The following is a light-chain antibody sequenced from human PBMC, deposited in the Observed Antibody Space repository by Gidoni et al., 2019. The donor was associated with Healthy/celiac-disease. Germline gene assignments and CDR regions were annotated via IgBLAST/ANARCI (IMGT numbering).Light chain of an antibody. CDR3: QQSYSTLIFT. V-gene: IGKV1-39*01. J-gene: IGKJ3*01. Sequence: IQMTQSPSSLSASVGERVTLTCRASQSISSYLNWYQQKPGKAPKLLIYAASSLQSGVPSRFSGSGSGTDFTLTISSLQPEDFAIYYCQQSYSTLIFTFGPGTKVDIK. CDR2: AAS. CDR1: QSISSY.